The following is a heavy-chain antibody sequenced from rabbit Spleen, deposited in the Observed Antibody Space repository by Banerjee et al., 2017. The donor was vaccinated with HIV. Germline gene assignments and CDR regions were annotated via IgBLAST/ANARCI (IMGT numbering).Heavy chain of an antibody. J-gene: IGHJ3*01. CDR3: ARDGSSSSGL. CDR2: IDAGSSGFT. Sequence: QSLEESGGDMVKPGASLTLTCIASGVSFSDDSYMCWVRQAPGKGLEWIACIDAGSSGFTYFASWATGRFTISKTSSTSVTLQMTSLTAADTATYFCARDGSSSSGLWGQGTLVTVS. D-gene: IGHD7-1*01. V-gene: IGHV1S40*01. CDR1: GVSFSDDSY.